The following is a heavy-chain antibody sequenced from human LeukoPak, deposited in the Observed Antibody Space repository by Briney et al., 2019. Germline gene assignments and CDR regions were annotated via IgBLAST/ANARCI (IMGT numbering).Heavy chain of an antibody. D-gene: IGHD1-1*01. J-gene: IGHJ5*02. Sequence: SETLSLTCTVSGGSINNYYWSWIRQTPGKGLEWIGYIYYSGSTNYNPSLKSRVTIPVDTSKNQFSLKLSSVTAADTAVYYCARSDWMRWFDPWGLGTLVTVSS. CDR2: IYYSGST. V-gene: IGHV4-59*08. CDR1: GGSINNYY. CDR3: ARSDWMRWFDP.